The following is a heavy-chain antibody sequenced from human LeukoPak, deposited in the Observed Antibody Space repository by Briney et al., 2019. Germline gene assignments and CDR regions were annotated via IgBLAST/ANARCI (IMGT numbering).Heavy chain of an antibody. V-gene: IGHV1-8*03. CDR2: LNPDSGNT. J-gene: IGHJ4*02. D-gene: IGHD1-26*01. CDR1: GYIFTNYD. CDR3: ARGGGSYYEVDFDY. Sequence: AASVKVSCKASGYIFTNYDINWVRQATGQGLEWMGRLNPDSGNTDYAQKFQGRVTITKSTSISTAYMELSSLRSEDTAVYYCARGGGSYYEVDFDYWGQGTLVTVSS.